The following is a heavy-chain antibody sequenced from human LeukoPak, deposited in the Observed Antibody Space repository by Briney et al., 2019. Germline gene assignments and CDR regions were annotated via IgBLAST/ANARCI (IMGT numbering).Heavy chain of an antibody. V-gene: IGHV4-28*01. J-gene: IGHJ4*02. CDR3: AQASSSGWAPPRN. D-gene: IGHD6-19*01. Sequence: SDTLSLTCAVFGYSISSSNWWGWIRQPPGKGLEWIGYIYYSGSTYYNPSLKSRVTMSVDTSKNQFSLKLSSVTAVDTAVYYCAQASSSGWAPPRNWGQGTLVTVSS. CDR2: IYYSGST. CDR1: GYSISSSNW.